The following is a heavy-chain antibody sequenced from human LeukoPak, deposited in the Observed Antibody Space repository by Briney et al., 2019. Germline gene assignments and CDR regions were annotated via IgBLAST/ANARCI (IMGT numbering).Heavy chain of an antibody. CDR1: GGSISSYY. J-gene: IGHJ4*02. Sequence: SETLSLTCTVSGGSISSYYWSWIRQPAGKGLEWIGRIYSSGITYYSHSLGSRVTMSVDTSKNQFSLKLTSVTAADTAVYYCARLSLHCSGGSCYRGAFDSWGQGTLVTVSS. V-gene: IGHV4-4*07. D-gene: IGHD2-15*01. CDR3: ARLSLHCSGGSCYRGAFDS. CDR2: IYSSGIT.